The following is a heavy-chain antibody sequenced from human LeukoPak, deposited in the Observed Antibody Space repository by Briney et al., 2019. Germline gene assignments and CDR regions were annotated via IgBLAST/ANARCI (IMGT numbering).Heavy chain of an antibody. CDR3: SRNYVSGSYAFDI. CDR2: IRSEAYGGTT. J-gene: IGHJ3*02. D-gene: IGHD3-10*01. CDR1: GFTFGDYA. V-gene: IGHV3-49*04. Sequence: GGSLRLSCTGSGFTFGDYAMSWVRQAPGKGLEWVGFIRSEAYGGTTEYAASVKGRFTISRDDSKSIAYLQMNSLEIEDTAVYYCSRNYVSGSYAFDIWGQGTMVTVSS.